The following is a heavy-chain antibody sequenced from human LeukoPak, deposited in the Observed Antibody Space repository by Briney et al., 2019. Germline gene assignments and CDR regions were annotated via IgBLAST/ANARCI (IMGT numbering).Heavy chain of an antibody. CDR2: ISGGGVTT. D-gene: IGHD6-13*01. V-gene: IGHV3-23*01. CDR1: GFTFSSYA. Sequence: GGSLRLSCAASGFTFSSYAMSWVRQAPGKGLEWVSTISGGGVTTYYADSVKGRLTISGDNSKNTVSLQMNSLRDDDTAVYFCARESPVAAVGRSWFGPWGQGTLVTVSS. J-gene: IGHJ5*02. CDR3: ARESPVAAVGRSWFGP.